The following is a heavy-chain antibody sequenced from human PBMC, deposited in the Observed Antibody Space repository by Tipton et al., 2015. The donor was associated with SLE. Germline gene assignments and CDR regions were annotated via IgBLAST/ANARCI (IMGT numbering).Heavy chain of an antibody. V-gene: IGHV3-74*01. CDR3: VREGHGDYYLDY. CDR1: GFTFSNYW. D-gene: IGHD4-17*01. CDR2: INNDGSST. J-gene: IGHJ4*02. Sequence: SLRLSCVASGFTFSNYWMHWVRQVPGRGPVWVSRINNDGSSTSYADSVKGRFTISRDNAESTLYLQLSSLRAEDTAVYYCVREGHGDYYLDYWGQGTLVTVSS.